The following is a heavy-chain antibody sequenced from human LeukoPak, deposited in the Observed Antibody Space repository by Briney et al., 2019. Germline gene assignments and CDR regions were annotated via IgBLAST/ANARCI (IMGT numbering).Heavy chain of an antibody. CDR3: ARIRYSSSWYGDNDY. Sequence: ASVKVSCKASGYTFTSYYMHRVRQAPGQGLEWMGIINPSGGSTSYAQKFQGRVTMTRDTSTSTVYMELSSLRSEDTAVYYCARIRYSSSWYGDNDYWGQGTLVTVSS. D-gene: IGHD6-13*01. CDR1: GYTFTSYY. CDR2: INPSGGST. J-gene: IGHJ4*02. V-gene: IGHV1-46*01.